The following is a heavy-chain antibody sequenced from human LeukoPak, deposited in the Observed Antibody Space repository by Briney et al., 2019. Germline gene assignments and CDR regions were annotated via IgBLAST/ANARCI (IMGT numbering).Heavy chain of an antibody. CDR3: ASPAEGY. CDR2: IRQDGSEK. V-gene: IGHV3-7*03. Sequence: GGSLRLSCAVSGFTFSGFWMSWVRQAPGKGLEWVANIRQDGSEKYYVDSVKGRFTISRDNAQNSLYLQMNSLRVEDTAVYYCASPAEGYWGQGTLVTVSS. J-gene: IGHJ4*02. CDR1: GFTFSGFW.